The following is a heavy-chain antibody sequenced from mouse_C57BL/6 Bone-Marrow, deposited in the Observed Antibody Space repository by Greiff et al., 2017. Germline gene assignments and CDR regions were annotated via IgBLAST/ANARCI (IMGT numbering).Heavy chain of an antibody. CDR3: ARYYYGIGDY. Sequence: QVHVKQSGAELARPGASVKMSCKASGYTFTSYTMHWVKQRPGQGLEWIGYINPSSGYTKYNQKFKDKATLTADKSSSTAYMQLSSLTSEDSAVYYCARYYYGIGDYWGQGTTLTVSS. J-gene: IGHJ2*01. D-gene: IGHD1-1*01. CDR1: GYTFTSYT. CDR2: INPSSGYT. V-gene: IGHV1-4*01.